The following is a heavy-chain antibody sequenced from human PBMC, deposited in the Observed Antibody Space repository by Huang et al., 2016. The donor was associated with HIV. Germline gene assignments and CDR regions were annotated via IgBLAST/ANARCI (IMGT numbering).Heavy chain of an antibody. D-gene: IGHD2-15*01. Sequence: QVQLVQSVAEVKKPGASVKVSCKASGYNFTSYALHWVRQAPGQRPEWMGRINAADGNTKNSQQFQGRVTITRDTSASIVYMELSSLRSEDTAVYYCARDRLYCSGGTCYSNWYFDLWGRGTLVTVSS. J-gene: IGHJ2*01. V-gene: IGHV1-3*01. CDR3: ARDRLYCSGGTCYSNWYFDL. CDR1: GYNFTSYA. CDR2: INAADGNT.